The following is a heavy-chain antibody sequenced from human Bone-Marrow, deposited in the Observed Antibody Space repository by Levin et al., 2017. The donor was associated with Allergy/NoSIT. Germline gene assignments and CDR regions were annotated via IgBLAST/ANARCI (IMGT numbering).Heavy chain of an antibody. CDR3: ARDAHITFGGVIPGDY. J-gene: IGHJ4*02. D-gene: IGHD3-16*02. CDR2: IYTSGST. CDR1: GGSISSYY. V-gene: IGHV4-4*07. Sequence: SETLSLTCTVSGGSISSYYWSWIRQPAGKGLEWIGRIYTSGSTNYNPSLKSRVTMSVDTSKNQFSLKLSSVTAADTAVYYCARDAHITFGGVIPGDYWGQGTLVTVSS.